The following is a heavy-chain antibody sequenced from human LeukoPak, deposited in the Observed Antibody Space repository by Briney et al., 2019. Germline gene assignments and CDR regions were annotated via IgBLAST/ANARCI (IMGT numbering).Heavy chain of an antibody. V-gene: IGHV1-2*02. CDR1: GYTFTGYY. CDR2: INPNSGGT. Sequence: ASVKVSCKASGYTFTGYYMHWVRQAPGQRSEWMGWINPNSGGTNYAQKFQGRVTMTRDTSISTAYMELSRLRSDDTAVYYCARIPIVVVPAAQGDNWFDPWGQGTLVTVSS. D-gene: IGHD2-2*01. CDR3: ARIPIVVVPAAQGDNWFDP. J-gene: IGHJ5*02.